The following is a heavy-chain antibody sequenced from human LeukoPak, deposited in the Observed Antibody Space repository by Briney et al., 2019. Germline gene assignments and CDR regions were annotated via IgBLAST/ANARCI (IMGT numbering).Heavy chain of an antibody. D-gene: IGHD2-21*01. CDR2: IRNDGSTK. CDR3: ARFPGASNDY. J-gene: IGHJ4*02. CDR1: GFTFSTYG. Sequence: PGGSLRLSCAASGFTFSTYGMHWVRRAPGKGLEWVAFIRNDGSTKYYADSVKGRFTISRDNAKNTLYLQMNSLRAEDTAVYYCARFPGASNDYWGQGTLVTVSS. V-gene: IGHV3-30*02.